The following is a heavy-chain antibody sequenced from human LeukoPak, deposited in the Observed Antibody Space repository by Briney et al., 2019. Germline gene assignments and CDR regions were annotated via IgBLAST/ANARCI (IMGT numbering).Heavy chain of an antibody. CDR3: ARIKRIVGATTWYYGMDV. D-gene: IGHD1-26*01. V-gene: IGHV3-21*01. J-gene: IGHJ6*02. CDR1: GFTFSSYS. CDR2: ISSSSSYI. Sequence: GGSLRLSCAASGFTFSSYSMNWVRQAPGKGLEWVSSISSSSSYIYYADSVKGRFTISRDNATNSLYLQMNSLRAEDTAVYYCARIKRIVGATTWYYGMDVWGQGTTVTVSS.